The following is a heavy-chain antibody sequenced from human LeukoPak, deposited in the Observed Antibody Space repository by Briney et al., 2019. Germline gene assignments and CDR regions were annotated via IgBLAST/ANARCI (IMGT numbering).Heavy chain of an antibody. Sequence: GGSLRLSCAASGFTFSTYAMSWVRQAPGKGLEWVSAINSGGSTYYADSLKGRFTISRDNSKNTLYLQMNSLRADDTAVYYCAKDWPSEWQQLPDYDAFDIWGQGTMVTVSS. V-gene: IGHV3-23*01. J-gene: IGHJ3*02. CDR3: AKDWPSEWQQLPDYDAFDI. CDR1: GFTFSTYA. CDR2: INSGGST. D-gene: IGHD6-13*01.